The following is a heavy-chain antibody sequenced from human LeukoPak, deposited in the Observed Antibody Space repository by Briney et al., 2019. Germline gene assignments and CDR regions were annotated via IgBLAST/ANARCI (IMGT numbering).Heavy chain of an antibody. Sequence: SVKVSCKASGGTCSSYAISWVRQAPGQGLEWMGGIIPIFGTANYAQKFQGRVTITTDESTSTAYMELSSLRSEDTAVYYCARSMPDIVVVPAADRGYYYYMDVWGKGTTVTVSS. D-gene: IGHD2-2*01. CDR1: GGTCSSYA. J-gene: IGHJ6*03. CDR3: ARSMPDIVVVPAADRGYYYYMDV. CDR2: IIPIFGTA. V-gene: IGHV1-69*05.